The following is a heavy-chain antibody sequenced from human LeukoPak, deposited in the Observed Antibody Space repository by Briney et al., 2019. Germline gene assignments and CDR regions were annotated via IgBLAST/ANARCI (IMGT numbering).Heavy chain of an antibody. CDR2: IVVGSGNT. J-gene: IGHJ4*02. D-gene: IGHD5-18*01. V-gene: IGHV1-58*02. Sequence: GTSVKVSCKASGFTFTSSAMQWVRQARGQRLEWIGWIVVGSGNTNYVQKFQERVTITRDMSTSTAYMELSSLTAEDTAVYYCAAGDTAMVTDWGQGTLVTVSS. CDR3: AAGDTAMVTD. CDR1: GFTFTSSA.